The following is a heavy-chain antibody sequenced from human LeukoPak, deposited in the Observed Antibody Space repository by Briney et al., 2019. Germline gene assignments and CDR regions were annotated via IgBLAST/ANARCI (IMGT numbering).Heavy chain of an antibody. V-gene: IGHV4-59*01. CDR1: GGSISSYY. CDR2: IYYSGST. Sequence: SETLSLTXTVSGGSISSYYWSWIRQPPGKGLEWIGYIYYSGSTNYNPSLKSRVTISVDTSKNQFSLKLSSVTAADTAVYYCARETYYYYMDVWGKGSTVTVSS. J-gene: IGHJ6*03. CDR3: ARETYYYYMDV.